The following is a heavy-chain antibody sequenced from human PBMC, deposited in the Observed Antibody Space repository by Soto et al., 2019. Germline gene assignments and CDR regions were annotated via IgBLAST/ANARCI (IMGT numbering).Heavy chain of an antibody. CDR3: ARWRTYYFDY. CDR2: IYNIGST. J-gene: IGHJ4*02. Sequence: SETLSLTCTVSGGSISSNYWSWIRQPPGKGLQWIGYIYNIGSTNYNPSLKSRVTISVDTSKNQFSLNLSSVTAADTAVYYCARWRTYYFDYWGRGTLVTVSS. CDR1: GGSISSNY. V-gene: IGHV4-4*09. D-gene: IGHD3-3*01.